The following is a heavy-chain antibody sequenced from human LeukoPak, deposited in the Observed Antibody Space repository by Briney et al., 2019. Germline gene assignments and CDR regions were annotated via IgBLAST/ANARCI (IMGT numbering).Heavy chain of an antibody. CDR2: TSDRGDYT. CDR3: AKGNYYFDISGYFHFDS. V-gene: IGHV3-23*01. D-gene: IGHD3-22*01. CDR1: GFTFTSYS. J-gene: IGHJ4*02. Sequence: GGSLRLSCAASGFTFTSYSMSWVRQAPGKGLEWVSGTSDRGDYTYYADSVEGRFTISRDNSKNTVYLQMNSLRVEDTAIYYCAKGNYYFDISGYFHFDSWGQGTLVTVSA.